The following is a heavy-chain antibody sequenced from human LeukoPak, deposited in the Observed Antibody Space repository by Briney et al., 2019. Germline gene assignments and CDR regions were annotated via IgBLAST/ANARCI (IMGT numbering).Heavy chain of an antibody. V-gene: IGHV3-48*03. CDR3: ARGQWLVRGVYFDY. CDR2: ISASGSTI. D-gene: IGHD6-19*01. J-gene: IGHJ4*02. Sequence: GGSLRLSCAASGFSFSSYEMNWVRQAPGKGLEWVSYISASGSTIYYADSVKGRFTFSRDNSKNLLYLQMNSLRAEDMAVYYCARGQWLVRGVYFDYWGQGTLVTVSS. CDR1: GFSFSSYE.